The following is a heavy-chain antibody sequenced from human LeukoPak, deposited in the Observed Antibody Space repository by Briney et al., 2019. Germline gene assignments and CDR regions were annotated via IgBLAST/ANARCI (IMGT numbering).Heavy chain of an antibody. V-gene: IGHV3-48*03. J-gene: IGHJ4*02. CDR2: ISSSGSTI. CDR1: GFTFSSYE. D-gene: IGHD2-2*02. Sequence: GGSLRLSCAASGFTFSSYEVNWVRQAPGKGLEWVSYISSSGSTIYYADSVKGRFTISRDNAKNSLYLQMNSLRAEDTAVYYCARSGLYGRFDYWGQGTLVTVSS. CDR3: ARSGLYGRFDY.